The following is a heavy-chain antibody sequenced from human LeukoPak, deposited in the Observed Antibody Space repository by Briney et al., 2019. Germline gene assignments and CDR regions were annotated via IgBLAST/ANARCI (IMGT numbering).Heavy chain of an antibody. J-gene: IGHJ3*02. CDR2: IYYSGST. CDR1: GGSISSGGYY. Sequence: SETLPLTCTVSGGSISSGGYYWSWIRQHPGKGLEWIGYIYYSGSTYYNPSLKSRVTISVDTSKNQFSLKLSSVTAADTAVYYCARDGFVTSDAFDIWGQGTMVTVSS. D-gene: IGHD4-17*01. CDR3: ARDGFVTSDAFDI. V-gene: IGHV4-31*03.